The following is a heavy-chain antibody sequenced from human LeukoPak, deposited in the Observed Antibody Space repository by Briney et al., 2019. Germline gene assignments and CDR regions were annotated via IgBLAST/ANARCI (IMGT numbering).Heavy chain of an antibody. V-gene: IGHV2-70*11. CDR1: GFSLSTGGMC. CDR2: IDWDEDK. CDR3: ARNTDGGNSFDY. D-gene: IGHD4-23*01. J-gene: IGHJ4*02. Sequence: SGPTLVNPTQTLTLTCTFSGFSLSTGGMCVSWIRQPPGKALERLARIDWDEDKYYSTSLKTRITISKDTSKNQVLLTMTNMDPVDTATYYCARNTDGGNSFDYWGQGTLVTVSS.